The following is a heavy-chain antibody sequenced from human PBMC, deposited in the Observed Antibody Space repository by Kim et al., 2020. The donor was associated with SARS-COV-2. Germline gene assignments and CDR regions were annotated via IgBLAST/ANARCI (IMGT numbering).Heavy chain of an antibody. D-gene: IGHD6-19*01. J-gene: IGHJ4*02. V-gene: IGHV3-30-3*01. CDR2: NI. Sequence: NIYYAESVKGRFTISRDNSKTTVFLRMDSLTPEDTAVYFCAREESAVADYWGPGTLVTVSS. CDR3: AREESAVADY.